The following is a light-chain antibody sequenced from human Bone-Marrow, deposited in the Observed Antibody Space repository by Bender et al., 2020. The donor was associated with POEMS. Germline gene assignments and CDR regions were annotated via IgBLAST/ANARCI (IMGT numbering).Light chain of an antibody. CDR3: CSYAGSSTLI. CDR2: DVT. J-gene: IGLJ2*01. Sequence: QSALTQPASVSGSPGQSITISCTGTYSDVGGYNLVSWYQQYPGKAPQLIIFDVTERPSGVSNRFSGSKSGKTASLTISGLQAEDEADYYCCSYAGSSTLIFGGGTKVTVL. CDR1: YSDVGGYNL. V-gene: IGLV2-23*02.